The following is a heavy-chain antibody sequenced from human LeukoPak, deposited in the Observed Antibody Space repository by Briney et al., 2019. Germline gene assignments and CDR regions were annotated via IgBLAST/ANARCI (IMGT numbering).Heavy chain of an antibody. V-gene: IGHV3-53*01. CDR2: IYSGGGT. CDR1: GFTVSSNY. Sequence: HPGGSLRLSCAASGFTVSSNYMTWVRQAPGKGLEWVSVIYSGGGTYYADSVKGRFTISRDNSRNTVYLQMNSPRAEDTAVYYCANDLGWIQLNLGRGQGTLVTVSS. CDR3: ANDLGWIQLNLG. D-gene: IGHD5-18*01. J-gene: IGHJ4*02.